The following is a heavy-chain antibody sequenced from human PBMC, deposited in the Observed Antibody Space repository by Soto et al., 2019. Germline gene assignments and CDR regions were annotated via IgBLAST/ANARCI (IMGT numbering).Heavy chain of an antibody. CDR3: ARGGVY. Sequence: KPSETLSLTCAVYGGSFSGYYWSWIRQPPGKGLEWIGEINHSGSINYNPSLKSRVTISVDTSKNQFSLKLSSVTAADTAVYYCARGGVYWGQGTLVTVSS. J-gene: IGHJ4*02. CDR1: GGSFSGYY. CDR2: INHSGSI. V-gene: IGHV4-34*01. D-gene: IGHD3-16*01.